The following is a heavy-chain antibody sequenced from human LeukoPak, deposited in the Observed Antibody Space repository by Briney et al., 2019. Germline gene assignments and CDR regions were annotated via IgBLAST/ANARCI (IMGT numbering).Heavy chain of an antibody. Sequence: GGSLRLSCAASGFTFSSHAMHWVRRAPGKGLEWVAVISRDGRRIYYTDSAKGRFIISRDNSKNTLSLQMNSLRGEDTAVYSCARDRVNRADCGGDCYSAVFDHWGQGILVTVSS. J-gene: IGHJ5*02. D-gene: IGHD2-21*02. V-gene: IGHV3-30*04. CDR2: ISRDGRRI. CDR1: GFTFSSHA. CDR3: ARDRVNRADCGGDCYSAVFDH.